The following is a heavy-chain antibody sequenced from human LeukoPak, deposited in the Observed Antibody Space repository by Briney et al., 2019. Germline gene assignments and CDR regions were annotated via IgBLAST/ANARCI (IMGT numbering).Heavy chain of an antibody. CDR3: ARDTAMVWTPNY. CDR2: ISAYNGNT. CDR1: GYTFTSYH. Sequence: ASVKVSYKASGYTFTSYHMHWVRQAPGQGLEWMGWISAYNGNTNYAQKLQGRVTMTTDTSTSTAYMELRSLRSDDTAVYYCARDTAMVWTPNYWGQGTLVTVSS. D-gene: IGHD5-18*01. V-gene: IGHV1-18*04. J-gene: IGHJ4*02.